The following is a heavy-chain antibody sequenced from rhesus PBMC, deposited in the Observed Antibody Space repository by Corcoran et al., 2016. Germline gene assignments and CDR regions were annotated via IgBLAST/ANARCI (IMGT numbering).Heavy chain of an antibody. CDR2: NEGNIAGT. J-gene: IGHJ4*01. Sequence: QVQLQESGPGLVKPSETLSLTCAVSGGSISGYYWSWIRQPPGKGLEWIGINEGNIAGTNYNTSRKSRVTISKDTSKNQFSLKLSSVTAADTAVYYCARGWGDYFDYWGQGVLVTVSS. CDR3: ARGWGDYFDY. V-gene: IGHV4-81*01. CDR1: GGSISGYY. D-gene: IGHD3-34*01.